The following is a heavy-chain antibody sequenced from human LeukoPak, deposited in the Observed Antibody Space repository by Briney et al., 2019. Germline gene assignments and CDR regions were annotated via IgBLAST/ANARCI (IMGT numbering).Heavy chain of an antibody. CDR3: AKDNPHCTSPNCYFDY. Sequence: GGSLRLSCAASGFTFSSYVMSWVRQTPGKGLEWVSAISGSGGTTYYADSVKGRFTISRDNSKNTLYLQMNSLRAEDTVVYYCAKDNPHCTSPNCYFDYWGQGTLVTVSS. J-gene: IGHJ4*02. CDR2: ISGSGGTT. V-gene: IGHV3-23*01. CDR1: GFTFSSYV. D-gene: IGHD2-2*01.